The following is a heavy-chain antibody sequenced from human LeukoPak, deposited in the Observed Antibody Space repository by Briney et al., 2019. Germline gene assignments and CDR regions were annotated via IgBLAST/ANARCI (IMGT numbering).Heavy chain of an antibody. CDR1: GYTFTSYA. Sequence: ASVKVSCKASGYTFTSYAMHWVRQAPGQRLEWMGWINAGNGNTKYSQKFQGRVTITRDTSASTAYMELSSLRSEDTAVYYCARQGSSYDSSGYYYSYDYWGQGALVTVSS. V-gene: IGHV1-3*01. CDR3: ARQGSSYDSSGYYYSYDY. CDR2: INAGNGNT. J-gene: IGHJ4*02. D-gene: IGHD3-22*01.